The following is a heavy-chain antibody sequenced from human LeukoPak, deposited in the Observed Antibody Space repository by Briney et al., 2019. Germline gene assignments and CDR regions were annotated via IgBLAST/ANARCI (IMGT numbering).Heavy chain of an antibody. V-gene: IGHV4-59*12. J-gene: IGHJ3*02. D-gene: IGHD5-12*01. CDR2: IYYSGST. CDR3: ARVKGYSGYDGAFDI. Sequence: SETLSLTCTVSGGSISSYYWSWIRQPPGKGLEWIGYIYYSGSTNYNPSLKSRVTISVDKSKNQFSLKLSSVTAADTAVYYCARVKGYSGYDGAFDIWGQGSMVTVSS. CDR1: GGSISSYY.